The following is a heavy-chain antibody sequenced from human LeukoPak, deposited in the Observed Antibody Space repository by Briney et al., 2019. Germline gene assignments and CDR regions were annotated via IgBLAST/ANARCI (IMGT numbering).Heavy chain of an antibody. Sequence: PGRSLRLSCAASGFTFSSYGMHWVRQAPGKGLEWVAFIRYDGSNKYYADSVKGRFTISRDNSKNTLYLQMNSLRAEDTAVYYCAKDLSRKDIVVVPAAILDYWGQGTLVTVSS. D-gene: IGHD2-2*02. CDR2: IRYDGSNK. CDR3: AKDLSRKDIVVVPAAILDY. V-gene: IGHV3-30*02. J-gene: IGHJ4*02. CDR1: GFTFSSYG.